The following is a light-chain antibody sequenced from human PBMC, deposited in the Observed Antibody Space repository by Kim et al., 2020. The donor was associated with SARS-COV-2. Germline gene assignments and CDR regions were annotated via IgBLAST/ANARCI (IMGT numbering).Light chain of an antibody. CDR1: NIGNKS. CDR3: QVWDSSSDHWV. J-gene: IGLJ3*02. CDR2: YDS. V-gene: IGLV3-21*04. Sequence: PGKTARINCGGNNIGNKSVHWYQQKPGQAPVLVIYYDSDRPSGIPERFSGSNSGNTATLTISRVEAGDEADYYCQVWDSSSDHWVFGGGTQLTVL.